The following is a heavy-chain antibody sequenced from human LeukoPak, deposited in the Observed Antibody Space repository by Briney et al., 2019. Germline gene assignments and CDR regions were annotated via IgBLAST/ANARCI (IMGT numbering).Heavy chain of an antibody. J-gene: IGHJ6*02. CDR3: AKGGLERRRPGYYYYGMDV. CDR1: GGSFSGLY. D-gene: IGHD1-1*01. Sequence: SETLSLTCAVYGGSFSGLYWSWIRQPPGKGREWIGYIYYSGSNNYNPSLQSRVNISVDTSKNESSLKLSSVTAAVTAVYSCAKGGLERRRPGYYYYGMDVWGQGTTVTVTS. CDR2: IYYSGSN. V-gene: IGHV4-59*01.